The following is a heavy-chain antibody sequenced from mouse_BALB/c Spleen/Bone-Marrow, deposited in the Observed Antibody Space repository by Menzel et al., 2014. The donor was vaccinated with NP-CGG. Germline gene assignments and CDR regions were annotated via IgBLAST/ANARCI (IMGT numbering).Heavy chain of an antibody. D-gene: IGHD1-1*01. CDR2: INPDSSTI. Sequence: EVMLVESGGGLVQPGGSLKLSCAASGFDFSRYWMSWVRQAPGKGLEWIGEINPDSSTITYTPSLKDKFVISRDNAKNTLYLQMSKVRSEDTALYYCAGFITSVEGFAYWGQGTLVTVSA. V-gene: IGHV4-1*02. CDR1: GFDFSRYW. CDR3: AGFITSVEGFAY. J-gene: IGHJ3*01.